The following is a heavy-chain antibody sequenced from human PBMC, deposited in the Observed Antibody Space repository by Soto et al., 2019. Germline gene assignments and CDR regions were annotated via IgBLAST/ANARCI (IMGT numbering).Heavy chain of an antibody. CDR2: IRDSSSYI. D-gene: IGHD3-22*01. V-gene: IGHV3-21*01. CDR3: ARYDSSGYYWPYYYYGMDV. CDR1: GFTFSTYS. Sequence: EVQLVESGGGLVKPGGSLRLSCAASGFTFSTYSMNWVRQAPGKGLEWVSSIRDSSSYIYYADSVKGRFTISRDKAKNSLCLQMNSLRAEDTAVYYCARYDSSGYYWPYYYYGMDVWGQETTVTVSS. J-gene: IGHJ6*02.